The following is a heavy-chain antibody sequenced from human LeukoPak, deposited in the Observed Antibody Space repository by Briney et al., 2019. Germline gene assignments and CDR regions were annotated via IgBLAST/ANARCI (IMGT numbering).Heavy chain of an antibody. Sequence: GSLRLSCAASGFTFSSYAMSWVRQAPGKGLEWIGSIYYSGSTNYNPSLKSRVTISVDTSKNQFSLKLSSVTAADTAVYFCARVYYGRTYDYWYFDLWGRGTLVTVSS. D-gene: IGHD3-10*01. J-gene: IGHJ2*01. CDR1: GFTFSSYA. CDR2: IYYSGST. V-gene: IGHV4-59*01. CDR3: ARVYYGRTYDYWYFDL.